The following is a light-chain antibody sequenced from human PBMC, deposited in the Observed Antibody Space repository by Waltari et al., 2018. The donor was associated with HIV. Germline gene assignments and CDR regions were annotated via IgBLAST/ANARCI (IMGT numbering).Light chain of an antibody. CDR1: SSNIGSNY. CDR3: AAWDDSLSGLV. Sequence: QSVLTQPSSASGTPGQRVTISCSGSSSNIGSNYVYWYQQLPGTAPKLLIYRNNQLPSGVPDRFSGSKSGTSASLAISGLRSEDEADYYCAAWDDSLSGLVFGGGTKLTVL. CDR2: RNN. V-gene: IGLV1-47*01. J-gene: IGLJ3*02.